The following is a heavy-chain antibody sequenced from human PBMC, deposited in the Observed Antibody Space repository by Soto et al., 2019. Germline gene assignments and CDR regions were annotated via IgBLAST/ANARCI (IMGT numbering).Heavy chain of an antibody. CDR1: GYTFTSYG. V-gene: IGHV1-18*01. Sequence: GASVKVSCKASGYTFTSYGISWVRQTPGQGLEWMGWISAYNGNTNYAQKLQGRVTMTTDTSTSTAYMELRSLRSDDTAVYYCARDRYYDILTGYLSLYYYYMDVWGKGTTVTVSS. J-gene: IGHJ6*03. D-gene: IGHD3-9*01. CDR3: ARDRYYDILTGYLSLYYYYMDV. CDR2: ISAYNGNT.